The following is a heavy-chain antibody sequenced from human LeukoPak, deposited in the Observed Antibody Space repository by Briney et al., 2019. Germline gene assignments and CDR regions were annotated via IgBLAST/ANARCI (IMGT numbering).Heavy chain of an antibody. CDR3: ARDQEGYHRRMTGFDP. D-gene: IGHD3-9*01. J-gene: IGHJ5*02. Sequence: GESLKISCKGSGYSFTSYWIGWVRQMPGKGLEWMGIIYPGDSDTRYSPSFQGQVTISADKSISTAYLQWSSLKASDTAMYYCARDQEGYHRRMTGFDPWGQGTLVTVSS. V-gene: IGHV5-51*01. CDR2: IYPGDSDT. CDR1: GYSFTSYW.